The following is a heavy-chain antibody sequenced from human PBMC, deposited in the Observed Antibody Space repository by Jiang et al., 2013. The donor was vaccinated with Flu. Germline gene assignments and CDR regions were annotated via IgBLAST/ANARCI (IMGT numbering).Heavy chain of an antibody. V-gene: IGHV3-30*18. D-gene: IGHD6-13*01. J-gene: IGHJ4*02. CDR3: ANGHVGGISSWYIWDY. CDR2: TSYDGSSE. CDR1: GFTLSSYG. Sequence: VQLVESGGGVVQPGRSLRLSCVASGFTLSSYGMHWVRQAPGKGLEWVAVTSYDGSSEYYADSVKGRFTISRDNSENTLYLQMDSLRTEDTAVYYCANGHVGGISSWYIWDYWGQG.